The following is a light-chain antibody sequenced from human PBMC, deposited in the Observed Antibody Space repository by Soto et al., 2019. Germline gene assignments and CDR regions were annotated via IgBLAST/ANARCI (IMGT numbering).Light chain of an antibody. V-gene: IGLV1-40*01. Sequence: QSVLTQPPSVSGAPGQSISISCTGSSSNIGAGYDVHWYQHLPGTAPKVLIYGNTYRPSGVPDRFSGSKSGTSASLAITGLQVEDEADYYCQSYDSSLSDSGVFGGGTKLTVL. J-gene: IGLJ3*02. CDR1: SSNIGAGYD. CDR3: QSYDSSLSDSGV. CDR2: GNT.